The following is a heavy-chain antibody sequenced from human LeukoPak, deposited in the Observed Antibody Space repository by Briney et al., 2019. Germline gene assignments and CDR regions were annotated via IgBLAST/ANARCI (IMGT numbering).Heavy chain of an antibody. V-gene: IGHV1-18*01. CDR2: ISAYNGNT. CDR1: GYTFTSYG. D-gene: IGHD2-2*01. CDR3: ARVSSGGYCSSTSCHALDY. J-gene: IGHJ4*02. Sequence: ASVKVSCKASGYTFTSYGISWVRQAPGQGLEWMGWISAYNGNTNYAQKLQGRVTMTTDTSTSTAYMELRSLRSDDTAVYYCARVSSGGYCSSTSCHALDYWGQGTLVTVSS.